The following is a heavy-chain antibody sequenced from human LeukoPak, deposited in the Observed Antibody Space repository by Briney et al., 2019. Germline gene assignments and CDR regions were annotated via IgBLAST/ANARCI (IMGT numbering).Heavy chain of an antibody. Sequence: ASVKVSCKAFGYTFTSNYMHWVRQAPGQGPEWMGVISPSGGSTTYAQKFQGRVTLTRDMSTSTDYLELSSLRSEDTAVYYCARDLMQWLTLGEFDYWGQGTLVTVSS. CDR2: ISPSGGST. CDR1: GYTFTSNY. J-gene: IGHJ4*02. D-gene: IGHD6-19*01. CDR3: ARDLMQWLTLGEFDY. V-gene: IGHV1-46*01.